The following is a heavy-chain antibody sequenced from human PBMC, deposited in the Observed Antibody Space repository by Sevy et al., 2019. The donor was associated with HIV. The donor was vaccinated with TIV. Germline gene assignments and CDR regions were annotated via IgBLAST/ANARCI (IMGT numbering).Heavy chain of an antibody. CDR2: ISSSSSYI. Sequence: GGSLRLSCAASGFTFSSYSMNWVRQAPGKGLEWVSSISSSSSYIYYADSVKGRFTISRDNAKNSLYLQMNSLRAEDTAVYYCARDNMVATDWASDYWGQGTLVTVSS. V-gene: IGHV3-21*01. J-gene: IGHJ4*02. D-gene: IGHD5-12*01. CDR3: ARDNMVATDWASDY. CDR1: GFTFSSYS.